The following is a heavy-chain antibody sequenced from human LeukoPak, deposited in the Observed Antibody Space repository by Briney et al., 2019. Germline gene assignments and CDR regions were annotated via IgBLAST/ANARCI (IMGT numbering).Heavy chain of an antibody. CDR2: ISAYNGNT. CDR3: ARACSSTSCYGTDAFDI. Sequence: ASVKVSCKASGYTFTSYGISWVRQAPGQGPEWMGWISAYNGNTNYAQKLQGRVTMTTDTSTSTAYMELRSLRSDDTAVYYCARACSSTSCYGTDAFDIWGQGTMVTVSS. CDR1: GYTFTSYG. V-gene: IGHV1-18*01. J-gene: IGHJ3*02. D-gene: IGHD2-2*01.